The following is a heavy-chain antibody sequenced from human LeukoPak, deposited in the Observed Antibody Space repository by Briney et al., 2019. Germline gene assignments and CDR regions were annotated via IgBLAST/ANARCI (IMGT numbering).Heavy chain of an antibody. V-gene: IGHV3-30*18. CDR2: ISYDGSNK. D-gene: IGHD3-10*01. CDR1: GFTFSSYG. J-gene: IGHJ4*02. Sequence: GGSLRLSCAASGFTFSSYGMHWVRQAPGKGLEWVAVISYDGSNKYYADSVKGRFTISRDNSKNTLYLQMNSLRAEDTAVYYCAKDSPGSSPLDYWGQGTLVTVSS. CDR3: AKDSPGSSPLDY.